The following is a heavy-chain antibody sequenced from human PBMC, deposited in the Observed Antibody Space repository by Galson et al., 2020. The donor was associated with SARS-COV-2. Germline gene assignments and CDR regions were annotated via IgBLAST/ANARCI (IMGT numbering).Heavy chain of an antibody. D-gene: IGHD3-22*01. J-gene: IGHJ3*02. V-gene: IGHV4-31*03. Sequence: SQTLLLTCTVSGGSISSGGYYWSWIRQHPGKGLEWIGYIYYSGSTYYNPSLKSRVTISVDTSKNQFSLKLSSVTAADTAVYYCARVPITMIVVVSAFDIWGQGTMVTVSS. CDR1: GGSISSGGYY. CDR3: ARVPITMIVVVSAFDI. CDR2: IYYSGST.